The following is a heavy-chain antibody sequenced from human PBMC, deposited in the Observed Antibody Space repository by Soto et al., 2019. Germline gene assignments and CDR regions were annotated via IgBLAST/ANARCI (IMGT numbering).Heavy chain of an antibody. CDR3: AKPNLYCSSTSCYDY. CDR1: GFTFSDYA. D-gene: IGHD2-2*01. J-gene: IGHJ4*02. Sequence: GGSLRLSCAASGFTFSDYAMSWVRQAPRKGLEWVSVISGSGGNTYYADSVKGRFTISRDNSKNTLYLQMNSLRAEDTAVYYCAKPNLYCSSTSCYDYWGQGTLVTVSS. CDR2: ISGSGGNT. V-gene: IGHV3-23*01.